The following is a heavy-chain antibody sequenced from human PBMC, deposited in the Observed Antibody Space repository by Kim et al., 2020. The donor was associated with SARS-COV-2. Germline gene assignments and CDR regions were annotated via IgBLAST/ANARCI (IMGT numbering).Heavy chain of an antibody. CDR3: ARGDYYDSSGYYGWTEIDY. V-gene: IGHV1-69*13. CDR2: IIPIFGTA. D-gene: IGHD3-22*01. J-gene: IGHJ4*02. CDR1: GGTFSSYA. Sequence: SVKVSCKASGGTFSSYAISWVRQAPGQGLEWMGGIIPIFGTANYAQKFQGRVTITADESTSTAYMELSSLRSEDTAVYYCARGDYYDSSGYYGWTEIDYWGQGTLVTVSS.